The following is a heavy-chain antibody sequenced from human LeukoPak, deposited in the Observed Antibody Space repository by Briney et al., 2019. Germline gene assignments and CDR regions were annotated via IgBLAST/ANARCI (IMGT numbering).Heavy chain of an antibody. Sequence: SETLSLTRAVYGGSFSPYYWSWIRQPPGTGLEWIGEINHSGSSSYNPSLTSRVTISVDTSKNQSFLKLSSVTAEDTAVYYCARGGEDVNWFDPWGQGTLVTVSS. CDR3: ARGGEDVNWFDP. D-gene: IGHD4-17*01. J-gene: IGHJ5*02. CDR2: INHSGSS. CDR1: GGSFSPYY. V-gene: IGHV4-34*01.